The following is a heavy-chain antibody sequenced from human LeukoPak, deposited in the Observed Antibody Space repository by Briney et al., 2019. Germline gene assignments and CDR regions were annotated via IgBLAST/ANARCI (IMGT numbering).Heavy chain of an antibody. J-gene: IGHJ6*02. D-gene: IGHD3-3*01. Sequence: GGSLRLSCAASGFTFSNYAMSWVRQAPGKGLELVALISYDGSNKYYADSVKGLFTVSRDNSKNTLYLQMNSLRAEDTAVYYCAKDLGALDVWGQGTTVTVSS. CDR1: GFTFSNYA. CDR2: ISYDGSNK. V-gene: IGHV3-30*18. CDR3: AKDLGALDV.